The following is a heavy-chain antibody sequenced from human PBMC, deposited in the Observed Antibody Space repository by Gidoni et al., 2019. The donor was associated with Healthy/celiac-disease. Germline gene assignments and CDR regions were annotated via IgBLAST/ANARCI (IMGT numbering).Heavy chain of an antibody. CDR3: AKGADFWSGGY. CDR1: GFTFSSYG. V-gene: IGHV3-30*18. CDR2: ISYDGSNK. D-gene: IGHD3-3*01. J-gene: IGHJ4*02. Sequence: QVQLVESGGGVVQPGRSLRLSCAASGFTFSSYGMHWVRQAPGKGLEWVSVISYDGSNKYYADSVKGRFTISRDNSKNTLYLQMNSLRAEDTAVYYCAKGADFWSGGYWGQGTLVTVSS.